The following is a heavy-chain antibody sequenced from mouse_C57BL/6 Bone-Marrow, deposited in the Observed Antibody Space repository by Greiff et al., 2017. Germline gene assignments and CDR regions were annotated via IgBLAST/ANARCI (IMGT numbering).Heavy chain of an antibody. Sequence: EVHLVESGGDLVKPGGSLKLSCAASGFTFSSYGMSWVRQTPDKRLEWVATISSGGSYTYYPDSLKGRFTISRDNAKNTLYLQMSSLKSEDTAMYYCARQKGAMDYWGQGTSVTVSS. CDR2: ISSGGSYT. CDR1: GFTFSSYG. V-gene: IGHV5-6*01. CDR3: ARQKGAMDY. J-gene: IGHJ4*01.